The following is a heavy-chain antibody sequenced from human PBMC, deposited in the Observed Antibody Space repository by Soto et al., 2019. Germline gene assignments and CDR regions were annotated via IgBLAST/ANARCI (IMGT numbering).Heavy chain of an antibody. CDR2: IIPILGIA. CDR1: GGTFSSYT. Sequence: QVQLVQSGAEVKKPGSSVKVSCKASGGTFSSYTISWVRQAPGQGLEWMGRIIPILGIANYAQKFQGRVTITADNSTSTAYMELSSLRSEHTAVYYCASYYGDPLLVDYWGQGTLVTVSS. CDR3: ASYYGDPLLVDY. J-gene: IGHJ4*02. V-gene: IGHV1-69*02. D-gene: IGHD4-17*01.